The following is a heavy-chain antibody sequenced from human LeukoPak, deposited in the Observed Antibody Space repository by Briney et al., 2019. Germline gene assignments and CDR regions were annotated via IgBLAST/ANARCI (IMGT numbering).Heavy chain of an antibody. J-gene: IGHJ4*02. CDR2: IHTSGTT. CDR1: GGSISNGNCY. V-gene: IGHV4-61*02. D-gene: IGHD5-24*01. CDR3: AREQRWLQSLDY. Sequence: SETLSLTCTVSGGSISNGNCYWNWLREPAGKGLEGIGRIHTSGTTNYNPSLKSQVNISVETYKTKFSLNLNSVTDADTAVYYCAREQRWLQSLDYWGQGSLVTVSS.